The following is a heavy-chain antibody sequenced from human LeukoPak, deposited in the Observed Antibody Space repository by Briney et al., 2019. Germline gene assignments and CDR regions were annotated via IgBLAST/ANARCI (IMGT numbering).Heavy chain of an antibody. V-gene: IGHV1-18*04. CDR1: GYTFTSYG. CDR2: ISAYSGNT. CDR3: ARDRDGDSPPFDY. D-gene: IGHD4-17*01. J-gene: IGHJ4*02. Sequence: GASVKVSCKASGYTFTSYGVSWVRRAPGQGLEWMGWISAYSGNTNYAQKLQGRVSMTTDTSTTTAYMELRSLRSDDTALYYCARDRDGDSPPFDYWGQGPLVTVSS.